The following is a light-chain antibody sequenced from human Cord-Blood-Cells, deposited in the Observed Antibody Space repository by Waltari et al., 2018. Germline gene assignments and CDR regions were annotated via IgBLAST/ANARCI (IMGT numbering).Light chain of an antibody. CDR3: CSYAGSSTDWV. Sequence: QSALPQPASVSGSPGQSLTISCTGTSSDVGSYNLVSWYQQPPGKAPKLMIYEGSKRPSGVSNRFSGSKSGNTASLTISGLQAEDEADYYCCSYAGSSTDWVFGGGTKLTVL. V-gene: IGLV2-23*01. CDR1: SSDVGSYNL. CDR2: EGS. J-gene: IGLJ3*02.